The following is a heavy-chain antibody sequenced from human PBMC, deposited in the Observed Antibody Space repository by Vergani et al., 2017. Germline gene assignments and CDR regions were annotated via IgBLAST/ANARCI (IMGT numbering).Heavy chain of an antibody. CDR2: ISGCGGST. CDR1: GFTFSSYA. J-gene: IGHJ5*02. CDR3: AVDLGVVVVPAARAP. V-gene: IGHV3-23*01. D-gene: IGHD2-2*01. Sequence: EVQLLESGGGLVQPGGSLRLSCAASGFTFSSYAMSWVRQAQGKGLEWVSTISGCGGSTHYADSVEGRFPISRDNSKNKLYLQMNRLRAEDTAVYYCAVDLGVVVVPAARAPWGQGTLVTVSS.